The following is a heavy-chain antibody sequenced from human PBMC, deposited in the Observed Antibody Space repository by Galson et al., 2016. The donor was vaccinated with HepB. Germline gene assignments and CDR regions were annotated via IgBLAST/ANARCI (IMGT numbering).Heavy chain of an antibody. CDR1: GFTFSSYG. J-gene: IGHJ4*02. D-gene: IGHD2-2*01. CDR3: NTLTPTAAIDY. V-gene: IGHV3-30*03. Sequence: SLRLSCAASGFTFSSYGMHWVRQAPGKGLEWVAVISYDGSNKYYTDSVKGRFTISRDNSKNTLYLQMNSLKTEDTVVYYCNTLTPTAAIDYWGQGALVTVSS. CDR2: ISYDGSNK.